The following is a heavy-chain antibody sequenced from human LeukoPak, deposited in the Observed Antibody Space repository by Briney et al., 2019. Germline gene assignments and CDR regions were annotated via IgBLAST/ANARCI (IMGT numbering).Heavy chain of an antibody. D-gene: IGHD5-12*01. V-gene: IGHV4-61*08. CDR2: GYHFRST. CDR3: AREYSGFDY. CDR1: GDPISSHSDY. Sequence: AETLSLTCTVSGDPISSHSDYKWTWIRQPPGKGLEWIGYGYHFRSTNYNPSLKSRVTISVDTSKNQFSLKLTSVTAADTAVYYCAREYSGFDYWGQGTLVTLSS. J-gene: IGHJ4*02.